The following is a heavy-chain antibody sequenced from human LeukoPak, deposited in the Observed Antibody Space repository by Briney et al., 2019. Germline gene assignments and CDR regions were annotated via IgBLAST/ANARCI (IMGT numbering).Heavy chain of an antibody. J-gene: IGHJ4*02. Sequence: GGSLRLSRAASGFTFSSYGMSWVRQAPGKGLEWVSAISGSGGSTYYADSVKGRFTISRDNSKNTLYLQMNSLRAEDTAVYYCAKDGTGLRYFDWLLEDYFDYWGQGTLVTVSS. CDR3: AKDGTGLRYFDWLLEDYFDY. V-gene: IGHV3-23*01. CDR2: ISGSGGST. CDR1: GFTFSSYG. D-gene: IGHD3-9*01.